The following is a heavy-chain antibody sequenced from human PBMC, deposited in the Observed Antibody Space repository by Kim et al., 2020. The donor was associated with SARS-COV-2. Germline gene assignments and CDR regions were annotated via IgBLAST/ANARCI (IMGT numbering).Heavy chain of an antibody. Sequence: GGSLRLSCAASGFDVSSNYMNWVRRAPGKGLEWVSVLFSGGSAYYADSVQGRLTISRDSSKNILLLHMINLRPADTAAYYCSRKQTWGQGTLVTVSS. CDR1: GFDVSSNY. CDR2: LFSGGSA. J-gene: IGHJ5*02. V-gene: IGHV3-53*01. CDR3: SRKQT.